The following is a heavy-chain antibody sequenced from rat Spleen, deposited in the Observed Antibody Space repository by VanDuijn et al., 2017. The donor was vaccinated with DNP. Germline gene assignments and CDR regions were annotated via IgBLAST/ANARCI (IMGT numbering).Heavy chain of an antibody. J-gene: IGHJ2*01. V-gene: IGHV2S1*01. CDR1: GFSLTTYH. D-gene: IGHD1-11*01. CDR3: TRDRFGGPDY. Sequence: QVQLEESGPCLVQPSQTLSLTCTVSGFSLTTYHVHWVRQPPGKALEWMGKIQSGGSTDYNSALKSRLSISRDTSKSQVFLKMNSLQTEDTAIYYCTRDRFGGPDYWGQGVMVTVSS. CDR2: IQSGGST.